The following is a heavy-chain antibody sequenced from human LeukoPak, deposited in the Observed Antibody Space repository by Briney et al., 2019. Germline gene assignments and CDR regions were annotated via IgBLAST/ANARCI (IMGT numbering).Heavy chain of an antibody. CDR3: ARSLLYHYDSSGHPKTYYFDY. CDR1: GFTFSSYS. J-gene: IGHJ4*02. D-gene: IGHD3-22*01. Sequence: GGSLRLSCAASGFTFSSYSMNWVRQAPGKGLEWVSSISSSSSYIYYADSVKGRFTTSRDNAKNSLYLQMNSLRAEDTAVYYCARSLLYHYDSSGHPKTYYFDYWGQGTLVTVSS. CDR2: ISSSSSYI. V-gene: IGHV3-21*01.